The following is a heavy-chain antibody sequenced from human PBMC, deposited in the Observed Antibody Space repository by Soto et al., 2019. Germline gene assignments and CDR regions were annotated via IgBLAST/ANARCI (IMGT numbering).Heavy chain of an antibody. CDR1: NGSISSSNW. D-gene: IGHD5-12*01. J-gene: IGHJ4*02. V-gene: IGHV4-4*02. CDR3: ARHRLDGYYFDA. CDR2: VAQNGYV. Sequence: QVQLQESGPGLVKPSGTLSLTCTVSNGSISSSNWWSWVRQSPGKGPEWIGEVAQNGYVGVIPSLTGRLTIFLYMPTLASALRHTSVSAADTAVYYCARHRLDGYYFDAWCQGILVTISS.